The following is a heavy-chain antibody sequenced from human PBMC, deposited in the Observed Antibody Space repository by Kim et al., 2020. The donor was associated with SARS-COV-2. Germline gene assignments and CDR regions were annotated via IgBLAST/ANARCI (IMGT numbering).Heavy chain of an antibody. J-gene: IGHJ4*02. CDR1: GFNVSTYY. CDR3: TRVPSTVGYYFDH. V-gene: IGHV3-53*01. CDR2: IYSDGSA. Sequence: GGSLRLSCAASGFNVSTYYMSWVRQAPGKGLEWVSVIYSDGSAYYADSVKGRFTISRDNSKDTLYLQMNNLRGDDTAVYYCTRVPSTVGYYFDHWGQGTL. D-gene: IGHD1-26*01.